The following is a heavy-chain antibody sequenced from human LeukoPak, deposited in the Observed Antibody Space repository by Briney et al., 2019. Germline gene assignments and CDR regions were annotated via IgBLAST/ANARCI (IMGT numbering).Heavy chain of an antibody. CDR2: IYTSGYT. J-gene: IGHJ5*02. CDR3: ARVREDVTMVRGAPDWFDP. CDR1: GGSIGSYY. D-gene: IGHD3-10*01. V-gene: IGHV4-4*07. Sequence: SETLSLTCTVSGGSIGSYYWSWIRQPAGKGLEWIGRIYTSGYTNYNPSLKSRVTMSVDTSKNQFSLKLSSVTAADTAVYYCARVREDVTMVRGAPDWFDPWGQGTLVTVSS.